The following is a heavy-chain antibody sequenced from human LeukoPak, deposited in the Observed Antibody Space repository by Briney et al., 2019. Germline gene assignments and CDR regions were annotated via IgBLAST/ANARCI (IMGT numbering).Heavy chain of an antibody. D-gene: IGHD3-10*01. CDR1: GGSISSGDYY. Sequence: SQTLSLTCTVSGGSISSGDYYWSWIRQPPGKGLEWIGYIYYSGATYYNPSLKSRVTISVDTSKNQFSLKLTSVTAADTAVYFCARGPYGSGSYYWGQGTLVTVSS. CDR2: IYYSGAT. J-gene: IGHJ4*02. CDR3: ARGPYGSGSYY. V-gene: IGHV4-30-4*01.